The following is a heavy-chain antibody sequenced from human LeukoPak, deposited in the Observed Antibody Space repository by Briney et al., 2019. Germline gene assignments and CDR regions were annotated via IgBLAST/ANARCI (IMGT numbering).Heavy chain of an antibody. CDR2: IRGKDHGGTT. Sequence: QPGGSLRLSCAASGFTFGDYAMSWVRQAPGKGLEWVGIIRGKDHGGTTEYAASVKGRFTMSRDDSKSIAYLQMNSLKSEDTAVYYCTRARATAGGVYWGQGTLVTVSS. D-gene: IGHD3-16*01. CDR3: TRARATAGGVY. J-gene: IGHJ4*02. CDR1: GFTFGDYA. V-gene: IGHV3-49*04.